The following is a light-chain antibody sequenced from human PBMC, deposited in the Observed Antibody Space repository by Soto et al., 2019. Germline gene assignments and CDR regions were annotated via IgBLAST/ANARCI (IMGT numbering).Light chain of an antibody. CDR1: QSVSNNY. J-gene: IGKJ1*01. CDR2: GAS. CDR3: QQYGSLSWT. Sequence: ILLTQSPGTLSLSPGERATLSCRASQSVSNNYLAWYQQKPGQAPRLLMYGASSRATGIPERFSGSGSGTDFTLTISRLAPEDFAVYYCQQYGSLSWTFGQGTKVDIK. V-gene: IGKV3-20*01.